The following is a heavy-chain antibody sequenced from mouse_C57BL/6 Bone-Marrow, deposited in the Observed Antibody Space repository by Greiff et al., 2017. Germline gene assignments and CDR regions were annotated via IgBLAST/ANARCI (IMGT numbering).Heavy chain of an antibody. D-gene: IGHD2-1*01. CDR3: ARNGNLFAY. CDR2: INPYNGGT. Sequence: VQLKQSGPVLVKPGASVKMSCKASGYTFTDYYMNWVKQSHGKSLEWIGVINPYNGGTSYNQKFKGKATLTVDKSSSTAYMELNSLTSEDSAVYYCARNGNLFAYWGQGTLVTVSA. CDR1: GYTFTDYY. V-gene: IGHV1-19*01. J-gene: IGHJ3*01.